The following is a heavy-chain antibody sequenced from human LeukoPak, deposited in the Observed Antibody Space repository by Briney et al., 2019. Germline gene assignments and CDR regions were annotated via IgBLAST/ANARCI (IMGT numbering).Heavy chain of an antibody. CDR2: ISYDGSNK. D-gene: IGHD6-13*01. CDR3: ASAGYSSSWYGNNWFDP. CDR1: GFAFSSYA. V-gene: IGHV3-30-3*01. Sequence: GGSLTLSCAASGFAFSSYAMHWVRQAPGKGLEWVAVISYDGSNKYYADSVKGRFTISRDNSKNTLYLQMNSLRAEDTAVYYCASAGYSSSWYGNNWFDPWGQGTLVTVSS. J-gene: IGHJ5*02.